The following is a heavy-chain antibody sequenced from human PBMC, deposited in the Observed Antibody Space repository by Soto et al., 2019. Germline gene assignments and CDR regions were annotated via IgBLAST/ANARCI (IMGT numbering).Heavy chain of an antibody. Sequence: QITLKESGPTLVKPTQTLTLTCTFSGFSLSTSGVGVGWIRQPPGKALEWLALIYWDDDKRYSPSLKSRLTITKDTSQNQVVLTMTKMDPVDTATYYCAHRPSYCSGGSCYSGFDYWGQGTLVTVSS. CDR3: AHRPSYCSGGSCYSGFDY. D-gene: IGHD2-15*01. CDR2: IYWDDDK. CDR1: GFSLSTSGVG. V-gene: IGHV2-5*02. J-gene: IGHJ4*02.